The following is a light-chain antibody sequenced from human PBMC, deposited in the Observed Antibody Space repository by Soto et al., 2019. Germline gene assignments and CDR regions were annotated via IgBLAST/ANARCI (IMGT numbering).Light chain of an antibody. J-gene: IGKJ1*01. CDR3: QQYGSSPTWT. CDR2: GAS. Sequence: EIVLTQSPATLSLSPGERATLSCRASQSVSSSYLAGYQQKPGQAPRLLIYGASSRATGTPDRFSGRGSGTDFTLTISRLEPEDFAVYYCQQYGSSPTWTCGQGTKV. V-gene: IGKV3-20*01. CDR1: QSVSSSY.